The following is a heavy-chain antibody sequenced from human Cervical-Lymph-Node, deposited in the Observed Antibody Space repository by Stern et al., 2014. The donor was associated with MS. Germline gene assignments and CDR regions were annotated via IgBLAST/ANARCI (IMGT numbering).Heavy chain of an antibody. CDR2: IIPIFGTA. J-gene: IGHJ6*02. V-gene: IGHV1-69*01. Sequence: QVQLVQSGAEVQKPGSSVTVSCNASGGTFSSYAIRWVRQAPRPGLAWMGRIIPIFGTANYAQKFQGRVTITADESTSTAYMELSSLRSEDTAVYYCARGELKEGLVRGMDVWGQGTTVTVSS. CDR1: GGTFSSYA. D-gene: IGHD1-26*01. CDR3: ARGELKEGLVRGMDV.